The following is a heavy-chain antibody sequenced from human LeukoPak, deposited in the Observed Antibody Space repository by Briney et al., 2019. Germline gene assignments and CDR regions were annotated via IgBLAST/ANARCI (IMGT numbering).Heavy chain of an antibody. CDR3: AKVTSTPLPFDAFDI. CDR2: IHYDGRGS. V-gene: IGHV3-30*02. J-gene: IGHJ3*02. Sequence: GGSLRLSCAASGFSFSGYGMHWVRQAPGKGLEWVAFIHYDGRGSYYADSVKGRFTISRDNSRNTLYLQMNSLRPEDTAVYYCAKVTSTPLPFDAFDIWGQGTMVTVSS. CDR1: GFSFSGYG. D-gene: IGHD2-2*01.